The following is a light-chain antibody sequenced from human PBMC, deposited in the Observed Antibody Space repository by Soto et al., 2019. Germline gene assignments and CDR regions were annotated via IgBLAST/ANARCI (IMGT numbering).Light chain of an antibody. CDR2: QDS. CDR1: KLGDKY. J-gene: IGLJ2*01. Sequence: SYELTQPPSVSVSPGQTASITRSGDKLGDKYACWYQQKPGQSPVLVIYQDSKRPSGIPERFSGSNSGNTATLTISGTQAMDEADYYCQAWDSSTVVFGGGTKLTAL. CDR3: QAWDSSTVV. V-gene: IGLV3-1*01.